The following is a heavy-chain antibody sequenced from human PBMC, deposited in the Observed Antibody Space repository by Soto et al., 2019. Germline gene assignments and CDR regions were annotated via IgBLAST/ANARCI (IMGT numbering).Heavy chain of an antibody. J-gene: IGHJ3*02. D-gene: IGHD2-8*01. V-gene: IGHV3-21*01. CDR2: ISSSSSYI. CDR3: ARDCPSDIVLMVYAPDAFDI. CDR1: GFTFSSYS. Sequence: GESLKISCAASGFTFSSYSMNWVRQAPGKGLEWVSSISSSSSYIYYADSVKGRFTISRDNAKNSLYLQMNSLRAEDTAVYYCARDCPSDIVLMVYAPDAFDIWGQGTMVTVSS.